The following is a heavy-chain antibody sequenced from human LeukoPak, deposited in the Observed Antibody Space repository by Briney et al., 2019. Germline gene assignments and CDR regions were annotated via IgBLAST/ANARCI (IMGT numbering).Heavy chain of an antibody. CDR3: AKVRGTSSSGYFFDY. CDR1: GFTFDNYA. J-gene: IGHJ4*02. V-gene: IGHV3-9*01. D-gene: IGHD3-22*01. Sequence: GGSLRLSCAASGFTFDNYAMHWVRQAPGKGLEWLSIISWNSGYIGYADSVKGRFTISRDNAKKSLDLQMNSLRAEDTAFYYCAKVRGTSSSGYFFDYWGQGTLVTVSS. CDR2: ISWNSGYI.